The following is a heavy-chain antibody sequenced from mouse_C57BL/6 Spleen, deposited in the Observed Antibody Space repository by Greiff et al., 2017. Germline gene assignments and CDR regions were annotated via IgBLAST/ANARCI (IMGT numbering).Heavy chain of an antibody. CDR1: GYTFTEYT. CDR2: FYPGSGSI. J-gene: IGHJ2*01. CDR3: ARHEEDYGNVYYFDY. Sequence: VQLQQSGAELVKPGASVKLSCKASGYTFTEYTIHWVKQRSGQGLEWIGWFYPGSGSIKYNEKFKDKATLTADKSSSSAYMELSRLTSKDSAVYFCARHEEDYGNVYYFDYWGQGTTLTGSS. D-gene: IGHD2-1*01. V-gene: IGHV1-62-2*01.